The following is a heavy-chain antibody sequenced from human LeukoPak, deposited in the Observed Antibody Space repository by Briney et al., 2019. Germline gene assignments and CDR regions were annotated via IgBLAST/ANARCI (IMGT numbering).Heavy chain of an antibody. D-gene: IGHD1-26*01. CDR2: INPSGGST. CDR3: ARANIGSHHSRPYYYYGMDV. J-gene: IGHJ6*02. V-gene: IGHV1-46*01. Sequence: GASVKVSCKASGYTFTSYYMHWVRQAPGQGLEWMGIINPSGGSTSYAQKFQGRVTMTRDTSTSTVYMELSSLRSEGTAVYYCARANIGSHHSRPYYYYGMDVWGQGTTVTVSS. CDR1: GYTFTSYY.